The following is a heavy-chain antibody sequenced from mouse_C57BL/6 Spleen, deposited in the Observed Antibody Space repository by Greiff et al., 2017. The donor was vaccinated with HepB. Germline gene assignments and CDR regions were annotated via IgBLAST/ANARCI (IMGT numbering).Heavy chain of an antibody. CDR2: IYPGDGDT. CDR1: GYAFSSSW. V-gene: IGHV1-82*01. D-gene: IGHD2-1*01. Sequence: VQLVESGPELVKPGASVKISCKASGYAFSSSWMNWVKQRPGKGLEWIGRIYPGDGDTNYNGKFKGKATLTADKSSSTAYMQLSSLTSEDSAVYFCARSMGDGNYFDYWGQGTTLTVSS. J-gene: IGHJ2*01. CDR3: ARSMGDGNYFDY.